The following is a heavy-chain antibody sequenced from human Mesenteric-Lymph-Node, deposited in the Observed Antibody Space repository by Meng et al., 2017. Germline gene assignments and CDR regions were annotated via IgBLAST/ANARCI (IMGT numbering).Heavy chain of an antibody. D-gene: IGHD6-13*01. J-gene: IGHJ4*02. V-gene: IGHV4-34*01. CDR3: ARSDYSGGWYGY. CDR2: SDHRGTT. CDR1: GRSFGSYY. Sequence: QVQVQEWGGGLLKPLRASCLTCAFNGRSFGSYYWNWTRRNPEKGLEWIGESDHRGTTNYNLSLKGRVTISVYTSKNHFYLSLPCMTAADTDVYFCARSDYSGGWYGYWGQGTLVTVSS.